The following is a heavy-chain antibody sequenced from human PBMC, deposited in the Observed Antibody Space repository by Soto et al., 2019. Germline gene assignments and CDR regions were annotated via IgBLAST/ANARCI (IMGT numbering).Heavy chain of an antibody. CDR2: VSGSGVSI. V-gene: IGHV3-23*01. Sequence: EVQLLESGGGLVQPGGSLRLSCAASGFTFGIYAMSWVRQAPGKGLEWVSSVSGSGVSIYYAHSVKGRFTISRDKTEHTLDLQMNSLRAEDTAVYHCARVAPEYSSTPRRFDFWGQGTLVTVSS. CDR1: GFTFGIYA. J-gene: IGHJ4*02. CDR3: ARVAPEYSSTPRRFDF. D-gene: IGHD6-13*01.